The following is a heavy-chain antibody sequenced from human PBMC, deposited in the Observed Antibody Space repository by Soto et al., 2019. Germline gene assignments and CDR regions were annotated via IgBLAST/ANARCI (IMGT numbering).Heavy chain of an antibody. V-gene: IGHV3-74*01. D-gene: IGHD1-26*01. J-gene: IGHJ6*02. CDR3: VRDLTSCTSARCYSYYYGMDV. CDR1: GFNFSSSW. Sequence: GGSLTLSRTASGFNFSSSWTHWVLQVPGRGLEWVSRIKSDGSRTSYADSVKGRFNISRDNAKNTVDLQMNSLRAEDTAVYYCVRDLTSCTSARCYSYYYGMDVWGQGTTVTVSS. CDR2: IKSDGSRT.